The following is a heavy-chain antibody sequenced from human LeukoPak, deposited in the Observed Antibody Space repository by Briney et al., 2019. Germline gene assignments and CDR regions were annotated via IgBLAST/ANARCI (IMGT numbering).Heavy chain of an antibody. V-gene: IGHV4-34*01. Sequence: SETLSLTCAVYGGSFSGYYWSWIRQPPGKGLEWIGEINHSGSTNYNPSLKSRVTISVDTSENQFSLKLSSVTAADTAVYYCARGRARLTYYYDSSGFQNWGQGTLVTVSS. J-gene: IGHJ4*02. CDR2: INHSGST. CDR3: ARGRARLTYYYDSSGFQN. D-gene: IGHD3-22*01. CDR1: GGSFSGYY.